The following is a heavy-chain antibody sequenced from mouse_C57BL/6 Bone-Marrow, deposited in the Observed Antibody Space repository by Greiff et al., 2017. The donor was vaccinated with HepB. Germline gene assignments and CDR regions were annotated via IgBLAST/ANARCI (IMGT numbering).Heavy chain of an antibody. Sequence: VQLKESGGGLVQPKGSLKLSCAASGFTFNTYAMHWVRQAPGKGLEWVARIRSKSSNYATYYADSVKDRFTISRDDSQSMLYLQMNNLKTEDTAMYYCVRDTTVVAKGYFDVWGTGTTVTVSS. D-gene: IGHD1-1*01. J-gene: IGHJ1*03. CDR1: GFTFNTYA. CDR2: IRSKSSNYAT. CDR3: VRDTTVVAKGYFDV. V-gene: IGHV10-3*01.